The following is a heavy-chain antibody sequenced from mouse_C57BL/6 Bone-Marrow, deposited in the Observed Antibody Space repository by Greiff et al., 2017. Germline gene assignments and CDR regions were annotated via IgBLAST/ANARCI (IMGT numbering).Heavy chain of an antibody. V-gene: IGHV1-20*01. D-gene: IGHD2-1*01. CDR2: INPYNGDT. CDR1: GYSFTGYF. CDR3: ARCDGNYVNFDY. J-gene: IGHJ2*01. Sequence: EVQLQQSGPELVKPGDSVKISCKASGYSFTGYFMNWVMQSHGKSLEWIGRINPYNGDTFYNQKFKGKATLTVDKSSSTAHMELRSLTSEDSAVYYCARCDGNYVNFDYWGQGTTLTVSS.